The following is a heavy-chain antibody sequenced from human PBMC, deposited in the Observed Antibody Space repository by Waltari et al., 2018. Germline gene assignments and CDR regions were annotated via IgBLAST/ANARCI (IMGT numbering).Heavy chain of an antibody. CDR3: ARGGGGDWEWFDP. Sequence: QVQLQESGPSLLKPSENLSLICTGSGGSIGGFYWSWVRQPPGKGLDWIGYIYYTGSTNFNPSLKSRVTMSVDTSKNQFSLKLSSVTAADTAFYYCARGGGGDWEWFDPWGQGTLVTVSS. J-gene: IGHJ5*02. V-gene: IGHV4-59*01. CDR1: GGSIGGFY. CDR2: IYYTGST. D-gene: IGHD2-21*02.